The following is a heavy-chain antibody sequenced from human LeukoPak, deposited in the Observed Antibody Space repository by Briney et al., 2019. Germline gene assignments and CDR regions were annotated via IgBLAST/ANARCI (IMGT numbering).Heavy chain of an antibody. CDR2: MNPSSGNT. D-gene: IGHD3-10*02. J-gene: IGHJ6*04. Sequence: ASVKVSCKASGYTFTSYAINWVRQATGQGLEWMGWMNPSSGNTGYAQKFQGRLTMTRNTSISTAYMELSSLRAEDTAVYYCAELGITMIGGVWGKGTTVTISS. V-gene: IGHV1-8*02. CDR1: GYTFTSYA. CDR3: AELGITMIGGV.